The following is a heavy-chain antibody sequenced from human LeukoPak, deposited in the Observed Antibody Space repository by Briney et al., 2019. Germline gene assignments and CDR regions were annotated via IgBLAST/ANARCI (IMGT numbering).Heavy chain of an antibody. Sequence: SETLSLTCTVSGGSISSGSYYWSWIRQPAGKGLEWIGRIYTSGSTNYNPSLKSRVTISVDTSKNQFSLKLSSVTAADTAVYYCASGYYDSSGYYQKTSWGQGTLVTVSS. D-gene: IGHD3-22*01. CDR1: GGSISSGSYY. J-gene: IGHJ5*02. CDR2: IYTSGST. CDR3: ASGYYDSSGYYQKTS. V-gene: IGHV4-61*02.